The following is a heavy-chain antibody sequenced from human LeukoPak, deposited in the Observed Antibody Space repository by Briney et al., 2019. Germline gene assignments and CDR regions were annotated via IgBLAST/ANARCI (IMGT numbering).Heavy chain of an antibody. J-gene: IGHJ4*02. CDR2: IIPIFGTA. CDR3: ATLPGVYSGYVAENFDY. Sequence: ASVNVSCKASGGTFSSYAISWVRQAPGQGLEWMGGIIPIFGTANYAQKFQGRVTITADESTSTAYMELSSLRSEDTAVYYCATLPGVYSGYVAENFDYWGQGTLVTVSS. V-gene: IGHV1-69*13. CDR1: GGTFSSYA. D-gene: IGHD5-12*01.